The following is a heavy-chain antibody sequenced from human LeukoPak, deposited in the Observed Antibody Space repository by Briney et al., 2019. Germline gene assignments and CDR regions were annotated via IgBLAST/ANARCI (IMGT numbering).Heavy chain of an antibody. CDR2: MYYSGST. J-gene: IGHJ4*02. Sequence: SETLSLTCTVSGGSISNYYWSWIRQPPGKGLEWFGYMYYSGSTNYNPSLKSRVTISADTSKNQFSLKLSSVTAADTAVYYCAGGLIAAAGTRVDYWGQGTLVTVSS. D-gene: IGHD6-13*01. V-gene: IGHV4-59*01. CDR1: GGSISNYY. CDR3: AGGLIAAAGTRVDY.